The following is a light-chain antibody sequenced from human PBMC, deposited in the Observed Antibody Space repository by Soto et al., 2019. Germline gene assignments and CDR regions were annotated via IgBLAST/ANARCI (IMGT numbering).Light chain of an antibody. J-gene: IGLJ1*01. CDR2: EVS. Sequence: QSALTQPASVSGSPGQSISISCTGTSSDVGGYNYVSWYQQHPGKAPKLMIYEVSNRPSGVSNRFSGSKSGNTASLTISGLQAEDEAAYYCSSKRSDTPVVFGTGTKLTVL. CDR1: SSDVGGYNY. V-gene: IGLV2-14*01. CDR3: SSKRSDTPVV.